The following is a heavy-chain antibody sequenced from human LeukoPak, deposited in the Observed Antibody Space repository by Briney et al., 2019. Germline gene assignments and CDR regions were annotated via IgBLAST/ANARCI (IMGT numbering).Heavy chain of an antibody. CDR3: ARDHLYSSGWFDY. CDR2: IYYSGST. Sequence: PSETLSLTCTVSGGSISSSSYYWGWIRQPPGKGLEWIGSIYYSGSTYYNPSLKSRVTISVDTSKNQFSLKLSSVTAADTAIYYYARDHLYSSGWFDYWGQGTLVTVSS. D-gene: IGHD6-19*01. J-gene: IGHJ4*02. CDR1: GGSISSSSYY. V-gene: IGHV4-39*07.